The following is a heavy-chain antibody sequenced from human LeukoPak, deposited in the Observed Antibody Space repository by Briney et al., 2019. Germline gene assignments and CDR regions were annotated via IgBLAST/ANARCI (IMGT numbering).Heavy chain of an antibody. J-gene: IGHJ6*02. CDR3: ARGPYYDFWSGYSPFYYYYYGMDV. CDR2: MNPNSGNT. D-gene: IGHD3-3*01. V-gene: IGHV1-8*01. CDR1: GYTFTSYD. Sequence: ASVKVSCKASGYTFTSYDINWVRQATGQGLEWMGWMNPNSGNTGYAQKFQGRVTMTRNTSISAAYMELSSLRSEDTAVYYCARGPYYDFWSGYSPFYYYYYGMDVWGQGTTVTVSS.